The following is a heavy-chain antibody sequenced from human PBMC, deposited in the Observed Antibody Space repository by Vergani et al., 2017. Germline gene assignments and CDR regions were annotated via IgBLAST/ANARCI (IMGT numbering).Heavy chain of an antibody. CDR3: AREGGIYCSGGSCYSYYYYMDV. CDR1: GGSVSSGSYY. D-gene: IGHD2-15*01. CDR2: IYYSGST. J-gene: IGHJ6*03. Sequence: QVQLQESGPGLVKPSETLSLTCTVSGGSVSSGSYYWSWIRQPPGKGLEWIGYIYYSGSTNYNPSLKIRVTISVDTSKNQFSLKRRSVTAADTAVYYCAREGGIYCSGGSCYSYYYYMDVWGKGTTVTVSS. V-gene: IGHV4-61*01.